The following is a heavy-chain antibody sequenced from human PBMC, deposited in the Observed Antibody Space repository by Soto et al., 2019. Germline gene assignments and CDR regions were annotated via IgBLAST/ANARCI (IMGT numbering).Heavy chain of an antibody. CDR2: ISYDGSNK. CDR1: GFTFSSYG. D-gene: IGHD3-10*01. J-gene: IGHJ4*02. CDR3: AKDRGVRGVSEVGYFDY. V-gene: IGHV3-30*18. Sequence: QVQLVESGGGVVQPGRSLRLSCAASGFTFSSYGMHWVRQAPGKGLEWVAVISYDGSNKYYADSVKGRFTISRDNSKNTLYLQMNSLRAEDTAVYYCAKDRGVRGVSEVGYFDYWGQGTLVTVSS.